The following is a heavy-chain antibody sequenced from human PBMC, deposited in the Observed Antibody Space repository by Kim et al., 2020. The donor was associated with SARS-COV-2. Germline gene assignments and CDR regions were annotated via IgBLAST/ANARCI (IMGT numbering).Heavy chain of an antibody. CDR3: ARFASGWYCPPHNYHYFYMDV. CDR1: GYTFSSNG. D-gene: IGHD6-19*01. V-gene: IGHV1-18*01. J-gene: IGHJ6*03. Sequence: ASVKVSCKASGYTFSSNGINWVRQAPGQGLEWMGWISPYNGVTSYAQQFQGRLTMTTDTSTSTSYMELRSLTSDDTAVYFCARFASGWYCPPHNYHYFYMDVWGKGTTVTVSS. CDR2: ISPYNGVT.